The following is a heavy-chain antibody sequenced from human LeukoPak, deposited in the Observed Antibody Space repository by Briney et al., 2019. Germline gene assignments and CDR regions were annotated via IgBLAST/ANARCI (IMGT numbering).Heavy chain of an antibody. CDR3: ARVSRAKKDIVVVPAANYMDV. V-gene: IGHV3-30*03. J-gene: IGHJ6*03. D-gene: IGHD2-2*01. Sequence: PGGSLRLSCAASGFTFSSYWMSWVRQAPGKGLEWVAVISYDGSNKYYADSVKGRFTISRDNSKNTLYLQMNSLRAEDTAVYYCARVSRAKKDIVVVPAANYMDVWGKGTTVTVSS. CDR2: ISYDGSNK. CDR1: GFTFSSYW.